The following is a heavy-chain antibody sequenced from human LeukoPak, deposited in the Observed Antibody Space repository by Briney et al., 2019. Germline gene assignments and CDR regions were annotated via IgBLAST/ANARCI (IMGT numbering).Heavy chain of an antibody. V-gene: IGHV1-69*04. CDR1: GDTFTSYY. D-gene: IGHD4-23*01. CDR3: ARDPSTVVTPLSY. J-gene: IGHJ4*02. CDR2: IIPILGIA. Sequence: GASVRVSCKALGDTFTSYYFHWVRQAPGQGLEWMGRIIPILGIANYAQKFQGRVTITADKSTSTAYMELSSLRSEDTAVYYCARDPSTVVTPLSYWGQGTLVTVSS.